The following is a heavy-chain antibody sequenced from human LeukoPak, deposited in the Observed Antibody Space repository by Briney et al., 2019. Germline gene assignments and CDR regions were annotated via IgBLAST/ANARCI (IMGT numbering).Heavy chain of an antibody. Sequence: SQTLSLTCTVSGGSISSGSYYWSWIRQPAGKGLEWIGRFYTSGSTNYNPSLKSRVTISVDTSKNQFSLKLSSVTAADTAVYYCAREGEGYCSGGSCYGFDYWGQGTLVTVSS. CDR3: AREGEGYCSGGSCYGFDY. CDR1: GGSISSGSYY. J-gene: IGHJ4*02. D-gene: IGHD2-15*01. CDR2: FYTSGST. V-gene: IGHV4-61*02.